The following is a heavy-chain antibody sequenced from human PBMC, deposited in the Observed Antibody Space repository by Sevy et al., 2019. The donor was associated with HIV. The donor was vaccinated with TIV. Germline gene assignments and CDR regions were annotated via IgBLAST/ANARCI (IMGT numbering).Heavy chain of an antibody. D-gene: IGHD1-1*01. Sequence: VGSLRLSCAASGFTFSSYSMNWVRQAPGRGLEWISYISSSSSAIYYADSVKGRFTVSRDNAKNSLYLQMKSLRDKDTALYDCARKQCQLDTADALDIWGQGTMVTVSS. J-gene: IGHJ3*02. CDR3: ARKQCQLDTADALDI. CDR1: GFTFSSYS. V-gene: IGHV3-48*02. CDR2: ISSSSSAI.